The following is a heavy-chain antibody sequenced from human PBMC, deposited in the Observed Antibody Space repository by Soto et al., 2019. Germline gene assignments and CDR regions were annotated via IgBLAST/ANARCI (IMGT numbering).Heavy chain of an antibody. J-gene: IGHJ3*02. CDR1: GGTFSSYA. CDR2: IIPIFGTA. D-gene: IGHD6-19*01. CDR3: ARDPHYLIAVADLTGGDAFDI. Sequence: QVQLVQSGAEVKKPGSSVKVSCKASGGTFSSYAISWVRQAPGQGLEWMGGIIPIFGTANYAQKFQGRVTITADKSTSTAYMELSSLRSEDTAVYYWARDPHYLIAVADLTGGDAFDIWGQGTMVTVSS. V-gene: IGHV1-69*06.